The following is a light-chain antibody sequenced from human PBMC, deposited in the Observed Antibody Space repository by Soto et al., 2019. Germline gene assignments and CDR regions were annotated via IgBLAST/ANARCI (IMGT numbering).Light chain of an antibody. CDR3: LLDFRYFWA. J-gene: IGKJ1*01. Sequence: SPSSLYASVGDRVTITCRASQAIRTALGWYQQKPGKVPKLLIYAASILQSGVPSRFGGSGSGTDFTLTISSLQPEDFATYYCLLDFRYFWAFGQGTKVDIK. CDR2: AAS. V-gene: IGKV1-6*01. CDR1: QAIRTA.